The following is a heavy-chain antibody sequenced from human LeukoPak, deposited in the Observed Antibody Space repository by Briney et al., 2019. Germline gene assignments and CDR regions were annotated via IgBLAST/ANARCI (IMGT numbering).Heavy chain of an antibody. V-gene: IGHV4-59*08. J-gene: IGHJ4*02. CDR3: ARRQSPRPHSFDY. Sequence: SETLSLTCTVSGGSISSYYWSWIRQPPGKGLEWIGYIYYSGSTNYNPSLKSRVTISVDTSKNQFSLKLSSVTAADTALYYCARRQSPRPHSFDYWGQGTLVTVSS. CDR1: GGSISSYY. CDR2: IYYSGST.